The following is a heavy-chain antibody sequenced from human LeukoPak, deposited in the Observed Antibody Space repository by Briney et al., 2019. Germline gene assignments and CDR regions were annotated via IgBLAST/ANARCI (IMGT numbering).Heavy chain of an antibody. V-gene: IGHV4-4*02. CDR3: ARYSSSWYFSFDP. CDR2: IYHSGST. D-gene: IGHD6-13*01. CDR1: GGSISSSNW. Sequence: SETLSLTCAVSGGSISSSNWWSWVRQPPGKGLEWIGEIYHSGSTNYNPSLKIRVTISVDKSKNQFSLKLSSVTAADTAVYYCARYSSSWYFSFDPWGRGTLVTVSS. J-gene: IGHJ5*02.